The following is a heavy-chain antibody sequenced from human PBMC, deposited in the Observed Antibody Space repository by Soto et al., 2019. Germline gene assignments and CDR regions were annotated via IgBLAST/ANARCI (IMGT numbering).Heavy chain of an antibody. D-gene: IGHD5-12*01. V-gene: IGHV3-53*01. CDR1: GVTVSSNY. CDR2: IYSGGST. Sequence: GGSLRLSCAASGVTVSSNYMSWVRQAPGKGLEWVSVIYSGGSTYYADSVKGRFTISRDNSKNTAYLQMNSLKTEDTAVYYCTRPKNELRFYSYNGIDVWGQGTTVTVSS. CDR3: TRPKNELRFYSYNGIDV. J-gene: IGHJ6*02.